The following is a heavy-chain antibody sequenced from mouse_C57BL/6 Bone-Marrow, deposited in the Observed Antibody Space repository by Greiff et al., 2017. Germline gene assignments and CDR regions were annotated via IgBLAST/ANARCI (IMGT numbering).Heavy chain of an antibody. Sequence: QVQLQQPGAELVMPGASVKLSCKASGYTFTSYWMHWVKQRPGQGLEWIGEIDPSDSYTNYNQKFKGKSTLTVDKSSSPPYMQLSSLTSEDSAVYYCANLLAYWGQGTLVTGSA. CDR3: ANLLAY. CDR1: GYTFTSYW. V-gene: IGHV1-69*01. J-gene: IGHJ3*01. CDR2: IDPSDSYT.